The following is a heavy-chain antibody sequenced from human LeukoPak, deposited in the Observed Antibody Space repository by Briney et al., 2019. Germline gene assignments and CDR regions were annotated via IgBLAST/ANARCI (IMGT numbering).Heavy chain of an antibody. V-gene: IGHV4-30-4*08. CDR3: ARGGYCSSTSCSSDY. Sequence: SQTLSLTCTVSGGSISSGDYYWSWIRQPPGKGLEWIGYIYYSGSTYYNPSLKSRVTISVDTSKNQFPLKLSSVTAADTAVYYCARGGYCSSTSCSSDYWGQGTLVTVSS. J-gene: IGHJ4*02. CDR2: IYYSGST. CDR1: GGSISSGDYY. D-gene: IGHD2-2*01.